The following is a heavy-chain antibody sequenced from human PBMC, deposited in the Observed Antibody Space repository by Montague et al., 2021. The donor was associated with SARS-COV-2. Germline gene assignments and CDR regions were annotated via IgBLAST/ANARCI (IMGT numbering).Heavy chain of an antibody. Sequence: SETLSLTCAVSGGSISSSHWWSWVRQPPGKGLEWIGEIYRSGSTNYNPSLKSRVTISIDKSKNQFSLKLSSVTAADTAVYYCAREFRTYGYGGQYWYFDLWGRGTLVTVSS. CDR2: IYRSGST. J-gene: IGHJ2*01. D-gene: IGHD3-10*01. CDR1: GGSISSSHW. CDR3: AREFRTYGYGGQYWYFDL. V-gene: IGHV4-4*02.